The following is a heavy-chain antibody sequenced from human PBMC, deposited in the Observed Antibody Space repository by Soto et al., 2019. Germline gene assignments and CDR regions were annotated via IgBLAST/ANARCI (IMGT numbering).Heavy chain of an antibody. V-gene: IGHV1-18*01. CDR2: ISANNGNT. CDR1: GYTFTSYG. D-gene: IGHD1-26*01. CDR3: ASGRGCYARNY. Sequence: QVQLVQSGAEVKKPGASVKVSCKASGYTFTSYGISWVRQAPGQGLEWMGWISANNGNTNYAQKLQGRVTMTTDTSPRPAYMEPRSRSTDDTAVYYCASGRGCYARNYWGKGTLVTVSS. J-gene: IGHJ4*02.